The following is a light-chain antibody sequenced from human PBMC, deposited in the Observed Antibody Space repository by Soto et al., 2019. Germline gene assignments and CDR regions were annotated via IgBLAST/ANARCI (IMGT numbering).Light chain of an antibody. CDR3: AAWDDGRNDLYV. CDR1: SSNVGKNI. J-gene: IGLJ1*01. Sequence: QSDLTQPPSASGTPGQTVTISCSGSSSNVGKNIVNWYQQVPGTAPKLLIYSTDQRPSGVPDRFSGSKSGTSASLAISGLQSEDEADYYCAAWDDGRNDLYVIGSGTKVTVL. CDR2: STD. V-gene: IGLV1-44*01.